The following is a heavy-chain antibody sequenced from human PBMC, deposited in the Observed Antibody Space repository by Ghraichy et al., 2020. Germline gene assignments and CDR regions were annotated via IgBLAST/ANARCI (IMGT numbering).Heavy chain of an antibody. CDR3: ARDPGAPYFYFDL. D-gene: IGHD4/OR15-4a*01. V-gene: IGHV4-38-2*02. Sequence: SETLSLTCAVSGYSISTYYYWGWIRQPPGMGLEWIGTIYPSGSTYYNPSLKSRVIISIDTSKKQFSLRVSSVTAADTAVYYCARDPGAPYFYFDLWGRGTLVTVSS. J-gene: IGHJ2*01. CDR2: IYPSGST. CDR1: GYSISTYYY.